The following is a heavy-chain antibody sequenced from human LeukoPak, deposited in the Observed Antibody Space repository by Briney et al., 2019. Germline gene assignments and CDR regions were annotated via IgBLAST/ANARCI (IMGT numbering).Heavy chain of an antibody. CDR2: ISGSGGST. CDR1: GFTFSSYA. V-gene: IGHV3-23*01. J-gene: IGHJ4*02. CDR3: AKVGLYGSGSYDY. Sequence: GGSLRLSCAASGFTFSSYAMSWVRQAPGKGLGWVSAISGSGGSTYYADSVKGRFTISRDNSKNTLYLQMNSLRAEDTAVYYCAKVGLYGSGSYDYWGQGTLVTVSS. D-gene: IGHD3-10*01.